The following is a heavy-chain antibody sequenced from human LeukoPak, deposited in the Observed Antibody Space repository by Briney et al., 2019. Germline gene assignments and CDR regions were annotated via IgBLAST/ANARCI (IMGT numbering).Heavy chain of an antibody. D-gene: IGHD3-22*01. CDR2: INPNSGGT. J-gene: IGHJ4*02. CDR1: GYTFTGYY. V-gene: IGHV1-2*02. Sequence: ASVKVSCKASGYTFTGYYIHWVRQAPGQGLEWMGWINPNSGGTNYAQKFQGRVTMTRDTSISTAYMELSRLRSDDTAVYYCARASYDSSGSGLAMTFDYWGQGTLVTVSS. CDR3: ARASYDSSGSGLAMTFDY.